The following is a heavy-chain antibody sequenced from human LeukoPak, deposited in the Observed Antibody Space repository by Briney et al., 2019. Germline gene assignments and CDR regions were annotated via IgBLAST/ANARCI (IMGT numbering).Heavy chain of an antibody. CDR3: ARVGTYDAFDI. V-gene: IGHV4-59*11. Sequence: SETLSLTCTVSGGSISSHYWSWIRQPPGKGLEWIGYIYYSGSTNYNPSLKSRVTISVDTSKNQFSLKLSSVTAADTAVYYCARVGTYDAFDIWGQGTMVTVSS. CDR1: GGSISSHY. J-gene: IGHJ3*02. D-gene: IGHD7-27*01. CDR2: IYYSGST.